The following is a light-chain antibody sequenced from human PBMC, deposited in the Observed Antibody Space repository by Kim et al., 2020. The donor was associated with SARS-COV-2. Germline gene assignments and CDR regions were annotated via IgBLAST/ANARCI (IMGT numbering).Light chain of an antibody. J-gene: IGLJ1*01. CDR3: QVWDSSSDQGV. CDR1: NIGSKS. Sequence: SYELTQPPSVSVAPGKTARITCGGNNIGSKSVHWYQQKPGRAPVLVIYYDTDRPSGIPERFSGSNSGNTATLTISRVEAGDEADYYCQVWDSSSDQGVFGTGTKVTVL. V-gene: IGLV3-21*04. CDR2: YDT.